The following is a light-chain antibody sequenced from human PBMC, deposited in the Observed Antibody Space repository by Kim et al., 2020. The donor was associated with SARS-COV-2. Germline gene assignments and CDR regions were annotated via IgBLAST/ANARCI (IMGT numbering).Light chain of an antibody. J-gene: IGKJ2*01. CDR3: QQANNFPYT. CDR2: GAF. CDR1: QDVKNW. Sequence: DVQMTQSPSSMSASVGDRVTITCRASQDVKNWLAWYQQKPGKAPQLLIYGAFNLQSGVPSRFSGSKTGTDFTLTINVLQPEDFAIYFCQQANNFPYTFGQGTKLEI. V-gene: IGKV1D-12*01.